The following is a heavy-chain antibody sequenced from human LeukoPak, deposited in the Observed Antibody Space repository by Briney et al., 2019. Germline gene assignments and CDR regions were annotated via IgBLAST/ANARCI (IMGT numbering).Heavy chain of an antibody. CDR1: GYSFTSSW. Sequence: GESLKISCKGSGYSFTSSWIGWVRQMPGKGLEWMGITYPGDSQTGYSPSFQGQVTISADKSISTAYLQWSSLKASDTAMYYCARQDGYSSPFDYWGQGTLVTVSS. J-gene: IGHJ4*02. V-gene: IGHV5-51*01. CDR2: TYPGDSQT. D-gene: IGHD5-18*01. CDR3: ARQDGYSSPFDY.